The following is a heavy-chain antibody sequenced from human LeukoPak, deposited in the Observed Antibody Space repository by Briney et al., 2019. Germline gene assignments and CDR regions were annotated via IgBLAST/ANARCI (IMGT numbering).Heavy chain of an antibody. CDR2: INPNSGGT. J-gene: IGHJ4*02. D-gene: IGHD5-12*01. CDR1: GYTFTGYY. V-gene: IGHV1-2*02. Sequence: ASVKVSCKASGYTFTGYYMHWVRQAPGQGLEWMGWINPNSGGTNYAQKFQGRVTMTRDTSISTAYMELSRLRSGDTAVYYCAREDGYSGYDPRFDYWGQGTLVTVSS. CDR3: AREDGYSGYDPRFDY.